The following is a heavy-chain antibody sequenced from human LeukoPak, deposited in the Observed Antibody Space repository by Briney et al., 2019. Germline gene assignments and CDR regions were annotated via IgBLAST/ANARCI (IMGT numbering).Heavy chain of an antibody. CDR2: SKNKAYTYTT. Sequence: GGSLRLTCEASGVTLSDHYIDWVRQAPGKGLEWVGRSKNKAYTYTTFYAASVKGRFTITRDDSQNSLYLQMNSLKTEDTAVYYCTRDDSADYWGQGILVTVSS. J-gene: IGHJ4*02. V-gene: IGHV3-72*01. D-gene: IGHD2-21*01. CDR1: GVTLSDHY. CDR3: TRDDSADY.